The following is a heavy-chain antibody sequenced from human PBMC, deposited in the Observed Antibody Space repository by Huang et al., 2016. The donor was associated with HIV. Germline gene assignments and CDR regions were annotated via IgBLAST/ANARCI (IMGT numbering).Heavy chain of an antibody. D-gene: IGHD6-6*01. V-gene: IGHV5-51*01. J-gene: IGHJ4*02. CDR2: IFPDDSHT. Sequence: VQLVQSGAEVKKHGESLMIYCKGSGYSFSSYWIAWVRQMPGKGLEWMGNIFPDDSHTTYSPSFEGQVTISADKSIGTAYLQWSSLKAADTAMYYCARRFSSSSGYFDYWGQGSLVTVSS. CDR3: ARRFSSSSGYFDY. CDR1: GYSFSSYW.